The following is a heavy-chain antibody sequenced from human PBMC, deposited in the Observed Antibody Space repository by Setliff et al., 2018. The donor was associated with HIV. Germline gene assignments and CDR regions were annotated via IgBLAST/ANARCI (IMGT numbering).Heavy chain of an antibody. V-gene: IGHV3-21*01. CDR3: ARDWNGDGRSIDS. Sequence: GGSLRLSCAASGFTFIDYALNWVRQAPGKGLEWVSSISSSSSYIYYADSMKGRFTISRDNARNSLYLEMNSLRAEDTAVYYCARDWNGDGRSIDSWGQGTLVTVSS. CDR1: GFTFIDYA. D-gene: IGHD1-1*01. J-gene: IGHJ5*01. CDR2: ISSSSSYI.